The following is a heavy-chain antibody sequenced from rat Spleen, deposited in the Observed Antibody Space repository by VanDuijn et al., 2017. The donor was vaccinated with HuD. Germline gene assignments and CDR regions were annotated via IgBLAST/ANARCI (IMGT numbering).Heavy chain of an antibody. D-gene: IGHD1-7*01. CDR2: IWTGGST. J-gene: IGHJ2*01. V-gene: IGHV2-43*01. CDR3: ARDGLYYGYDY. Sequence: QVQLKESGPGLVQPSQTLSLACTVSGFSLTSYHVHWVRQPSGKGLEWMGVIWTGGSTEYNSALKSRLSISRDTSKSQVFLKMNSLQTEDTATYYCARDGLYYGYDYWGQGVMVTVSS. CDR1: GFSLTSYH.